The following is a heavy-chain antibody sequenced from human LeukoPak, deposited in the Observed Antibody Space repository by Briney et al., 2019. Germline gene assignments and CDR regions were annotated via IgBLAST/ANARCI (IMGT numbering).Heavy chain of an antibody. CDR1: GGTFSSYT. V-gene: IGHV1-69*02. CDR3: ARRSRGSLSNSIAPADDY. Sequence: SVKVSCKASGGTFSSYTINWVRQAPGQGLEWMGRIIPILDIATYTQKFQGRVTITADTSTSTAYMDLSGLKSEDTAVYYCARRSRGSLSNSIAPADDYWGQGTLVTVSS. D-gene: IGHD6-13*01. J-gene: IGHJ4*02. CDR2: IIPILDIA.